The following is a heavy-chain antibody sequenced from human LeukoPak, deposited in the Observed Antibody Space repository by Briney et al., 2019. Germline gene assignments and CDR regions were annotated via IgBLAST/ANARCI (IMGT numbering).Heavy chain of an antibody. J-gene: IGHJ5*02. Sequence: ASVKVSCKASGYSFNDKYLHWVRQAPGQGLEWMGSINPNSGGTNYAQKFQGRVTMTTDTSMSTAYMELSRLTSDDTAVYYCARAGGRSWFDPWGQGTLVPVSS. CDR3: ARAGGRSWFDP. CDR2: INPNSGGT. D-gene: IGHD6-25*01. CDR1: GYSFNDKY. V-gene: IGHV1-2*02.